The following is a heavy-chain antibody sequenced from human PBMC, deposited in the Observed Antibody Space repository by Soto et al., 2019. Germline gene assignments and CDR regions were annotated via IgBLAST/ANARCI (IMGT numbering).Heavy chain of an antibody. V-gene: IGHV3-23*01. Sequence: EVQLLESGGGLVQPGGSLRLSCVASGFTFSSYAMSWVRQAPGKGLEWVSAIIASGVNTYYADSVKGRFTISRDNSKHTLYLQVNSLRAEDTAVYYCSKMRDVRQRFDPWGQGTLVTVSS. CDR2: IIASGVNT. J-gene: IGHJ5*02. CDR3: SKMRDVRQRFDP. CDR1: GFTFSSYA.